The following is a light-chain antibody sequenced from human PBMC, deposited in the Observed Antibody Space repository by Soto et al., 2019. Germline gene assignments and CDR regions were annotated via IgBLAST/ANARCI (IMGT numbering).Light chain of an antibody. CDR2: DAS. CDR3: QQRSNWSYT. J-gene: IGKJ2*01. CDR1: QSVSSY. Sequence: EIVLTQSPATLSLSPGERATLSCRASQSVSSYLAWYQQKPGQAPRLLIYDASNRATGIPARFSGSGSGTVFTLTSSSLEPEDFAVYYCQQRSNWSYTFGQGTKLEIK. V-gene: IGKV3-11*01.